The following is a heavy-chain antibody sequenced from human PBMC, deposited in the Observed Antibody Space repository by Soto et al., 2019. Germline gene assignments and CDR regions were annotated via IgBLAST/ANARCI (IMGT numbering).Heavy chain of an antibody. CDR2: MNPGSGDT. V-gene: IGHV1-8*02. CDR3: ARMESFGSLNWFDP. J-gene: IGHJ5*02. Sequence: ASVKVSCKASGYTFTNNDVSWVRQATGQGLEWMGWMNPGSGDTGYAQKFQGRVTMTRDISIATAYMELNSPTSEDTAIYYCARMESFGSLNWFDPWGQGTLVTVSS. D-gene: IGHD5-18*01. CDR1: GYTFTNND.